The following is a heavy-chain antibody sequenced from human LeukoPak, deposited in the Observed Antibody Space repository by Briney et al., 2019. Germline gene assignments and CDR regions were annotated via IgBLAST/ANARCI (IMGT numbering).Heavy chain of an antibody. V-gene: IGHV3-49*04. J-gene: IGHJ4*02. D-gene: IGHD3-22*01. CDR2: IRSKTYGGTT. Sequence: GGSLRLSCTASRFTFGDYAMSWVRQAPGKGLEWVSFIRSKTYGGTTEYAASVKGRFTISRDDFKGIAYLQVNSLRAEDTAVYYCAKDRYYDSRRAYDYWGQGTLVTVSS. CDR3: AKDRYYDSRRAYDY. CDR1: RFTFGDYA.